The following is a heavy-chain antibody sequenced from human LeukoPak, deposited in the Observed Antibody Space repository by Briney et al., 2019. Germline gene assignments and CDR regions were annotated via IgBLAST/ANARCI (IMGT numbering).Heavy chain of an antibody. CDR2: INLRGST. Sequence: PSETLSLTCAVYGGSFNDYYWNWIRQPPGKGLEWIGEINLRGSTTYNPSLKSRVTISLDESKNQFSLKLSSVTAADTAVYYCARLQEYCSSTSCYDNYYYYYMDVWGKGTTVTISS. V-gene: IGHV4-34*01. CDR1: GGSFNDYY. CDR3: ARLQEYCSSTSCYDNYYYYYMDV. D-gene: IGHD2-2*01. J-gene: IGHJ6*03.